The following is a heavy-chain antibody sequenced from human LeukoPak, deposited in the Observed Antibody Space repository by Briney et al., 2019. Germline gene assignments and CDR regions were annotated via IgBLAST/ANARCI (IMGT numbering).Heavy chain of an antibody. J-gene: IGHJ4*02. CDR2: IYQSGTT. Sequence: SETLSLTCTVSGGSISSYYWSWIRQPPGKGLEWIGYIYQSGTTYYNPSLKSRVTISVDRPKNQFSLKLSSVTAADTAVYYCGRGGIAAAASGIDFWGPGTLVTVSS. V-gene: IGHV4-59*12. CDR3: GRGGIAAAASGIDF. D-gene: IGHD6-13*01. CDR1: GGSISSYY.